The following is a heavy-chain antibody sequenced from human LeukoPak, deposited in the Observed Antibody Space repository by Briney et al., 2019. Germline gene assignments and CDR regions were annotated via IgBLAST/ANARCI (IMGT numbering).Heavy chain of an antibody. CDR1: GGSISSYY. CDR3: ARGGYCSSTSCQSSPFHYYYYGMDV. D-gene: IGHD2-2*01. Sequence: PSETLSLTCTVSGGSISSYYWSWIRQPPGKGLEWIGYIYYSGSTNYNPSLKSRVTISVDTSKNQFSLKLSSVTAADTAVYYCARGGYCSSTSCQSSPFHYYYYGMDVWGQGTTVIVSS. J-gene: IGHJ6*02. CDR2: IYYSGST. V-gene: IGHV4-59*01.